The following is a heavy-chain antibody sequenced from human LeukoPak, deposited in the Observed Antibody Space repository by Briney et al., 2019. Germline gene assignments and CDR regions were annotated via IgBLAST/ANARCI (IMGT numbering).Heavy chain of an antibody. D-gene: IGHD2-21*02. CDR1: GFPFNDFV. J-gene: IGHJ6*03. CDR3: ARSGLGDHGIFTGRGSPYYYYYLDV. Sequence: QSGGSLRLSCTASGFPFNDFVMHWVRQVPGKSLEWVALISGDGGTTDYASSVEGRFTISRDNAQKSLFLEMNNLGTEDTALYYCARSGLGDHGIFTGRGSPYYYYYLDVWGKGTTVIVS. CDR2: ISGDGGTT. V-gene: IGHV3-43*02.